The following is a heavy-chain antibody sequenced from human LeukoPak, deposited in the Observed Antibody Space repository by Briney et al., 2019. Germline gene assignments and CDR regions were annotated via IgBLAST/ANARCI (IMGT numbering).Heavy chain of an antibody. Sequence: ASVKVSCKASGYTFTIYDINWVRQAPGQGLEWMGWIIPNNGGTNYAQQFQGRVTMTRDTSISTAFMELSRLTSDDTAIYYCARANQNYFDYWGQGTLVTVSS. J-gene: IGHJ4*02. D-gene: IGHD1-14*01. V-gene: IGHV1-2*02. CDR3: ARANQNYFDY. CDR1: GYTFTIYD. CDR2: IIPNNGGT.